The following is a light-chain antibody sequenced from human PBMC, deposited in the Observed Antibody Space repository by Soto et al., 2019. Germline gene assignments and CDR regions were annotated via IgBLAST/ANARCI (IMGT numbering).Light chain of an antibody. CDR3: QQVKSYPLN. Sequence: DIQLTQSPSFLSASVGDRVTITCRASQGISSFLAWYQQKPGKAPNFLIYAASTLQSGVPSRFSGSGSGTQFTLTIISLHPYDFATYYCQQVKSYPLNFGGGTKVVIK. CDR2: AAS. CDR1: QGISSF. J-gene: IGKJ4*01. V-gene: IGKV1-9*01.